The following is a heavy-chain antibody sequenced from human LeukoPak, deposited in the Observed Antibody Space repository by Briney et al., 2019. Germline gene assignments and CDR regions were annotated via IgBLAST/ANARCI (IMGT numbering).Heavy chain of an antibody. CDR1: GGSISSSNW. CDR2: IYHSGST. Sequence: SETLSLTCAVSGGSISSSNWWSWVRQPPGKGLEWIGEIYHSGSTNYNPSLKSRVTISVDKSKNQFSLKLSSVTAADTAVYYCARRENYYGSGSYLFDYWGQGTLVTVSS. J-gene: IGHJ4*02. V-gene: IGHV4-4*02. CDR3: ARRENYYGSGSYLFDY. D-gene: IGHD3-10*01.